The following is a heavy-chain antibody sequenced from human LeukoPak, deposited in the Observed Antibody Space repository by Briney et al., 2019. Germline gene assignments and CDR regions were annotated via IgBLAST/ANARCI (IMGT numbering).Heavy chain of an antibody. J-gene: IGHJ5*02. Sequence: PSQTLSLTCTVSGGSISSGDYYWSWIRQPPGKGLEWIGYIYYSGSTYYNPSLKSRVTISVDTSKNQFSLKLSSMTAADTAVYYCAREYYDILTGYNWFDPWGQGTLVTVSS. CDR1: GGSISSGDYY. CDR3: AREYYDILTGYNWFDP. D-gene: IGHD3-9*01. V-gene: IGHV4-30-4*01. CDR2: IYYSGST.